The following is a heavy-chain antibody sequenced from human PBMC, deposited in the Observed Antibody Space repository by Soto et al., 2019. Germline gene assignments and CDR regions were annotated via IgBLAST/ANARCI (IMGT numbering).Heavy chain of an antibody. Sequence: QEQLVQSGAEVKKSGSSVKVSCKASGGTFSNYVVNWVRQAPGQGLEWMGRIIPISGAANYAQKFQGRVTITADKSTSTSYMELSSLRSEDTAVYYCARDMTRTVVPYFDFWGQGTLVTVSS. CDR3: ARDMTRTVVPYFDF. CDR2: IIPISGAA. D-gene: IGHD1-7*01. CDR1: GGTFSNYV. V-gene: IGHV1-69*06. J-gene: IGHJ4*02.